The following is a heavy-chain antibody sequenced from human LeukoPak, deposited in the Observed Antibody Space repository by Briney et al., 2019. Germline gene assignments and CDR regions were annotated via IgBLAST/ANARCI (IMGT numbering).Heavy chain of an antibody. CDR2: ISTSSYI. J-gene: IGHJ3*02. V-gene: IGHV3-21*01. CDR3: ARGTAVTKNAFDI. CDR1: GFTFSSYS. D-gene: IGHD4-17*01. Sequence: GGSLILSCAASGFTFSSYSIDWVRQAPGKGLEWVSSISTSSYIYYADSVKGRFTISRDNAKNSLYLQMNSLRAEDTAVYYCARGTAVTKNAFDIWGQGTMVTVSS.